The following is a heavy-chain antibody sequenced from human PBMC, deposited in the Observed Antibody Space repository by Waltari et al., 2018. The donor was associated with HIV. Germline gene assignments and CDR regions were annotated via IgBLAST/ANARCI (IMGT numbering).Heavy chain of an antibody. J-gene: IGHJ4*02. CDR2: INQDGTKK. D-gene: IGHD2-21*01. V-gene: IGHV3-7*01. CDR1: GFTFTSYY. Sequence: EVQLVESGGGLVQPGGSLRLSCVASGFTFTSYYMSWVRQAPGEGLEGVANINQDGTKKVYVDSVKGRFTISRDNAKTSVYLQINSLRAEDSAIYYCARDLWPEDFWGQGTLVTVSS. CDR3: ARDLWPEDF.